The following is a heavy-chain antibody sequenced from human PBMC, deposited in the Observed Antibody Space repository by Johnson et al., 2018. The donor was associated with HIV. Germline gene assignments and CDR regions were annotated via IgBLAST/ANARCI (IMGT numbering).Heavy chain of an antibody. D-gene: IGHD3-22*01. CDR3: ARVTKYYFDSSVDAFDI. V-gene: IGHV3-66*01. J-gene: IGHJ3*02. CDR2: IYSGGST. CDR1: GFTVSSNY. Sequence: MQLVESGGGLVQPGGSLRLSCAASGFTVSSNYMSWVRQAPGKGLEWVSVIYSGGSTYYADSVKGRFTISRDNSKNTVFLQMNSLRAEDTAVYFCARVTKYYFDSSVDAFDIWGQGTVVTVSS.